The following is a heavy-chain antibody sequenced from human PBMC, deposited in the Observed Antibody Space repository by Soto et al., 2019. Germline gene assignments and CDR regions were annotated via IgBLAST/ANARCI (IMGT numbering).Heavy chain of an antibody. CDR1: GFTFGTTD. D-gene: IGHD3-10*01. CDR3: VINSGWFNT. V-gene: IGHV3-23*01. CDR2: IDGSGGIT. Sequence: QLLQSGGGLVQPGGSLTLSCAASGFTFGTTDMSWVRQAPGEGLEWVSTIDGSGGITYYADSVKGRFTISRDNSRNTVYLQMNSLRGDNTALYYCVINSGWFNTWGQGDLVTVSS. J-gene: IGHJ5*02.